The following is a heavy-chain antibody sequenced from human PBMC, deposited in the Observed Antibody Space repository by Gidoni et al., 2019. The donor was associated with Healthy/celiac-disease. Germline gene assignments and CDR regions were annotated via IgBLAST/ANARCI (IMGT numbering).Heavy chain of an antibody. J-gene: IGHJ4*02. CDR3: ARTYSNYPYYFDY. V-gene: IGHV4-59*01. Sequence: QVQLQESGPGLVKPSETLSLTCTVSGGSISSYYWSWIRQPPGKGLEWIGYIDYSGSTNYNPSLKSRVTISVDTSKNQFSLKLSSVTAADTAVYYCARTYSNYPYYFDYWGQGTLVTVSS. CDR1: GGSISSYY. D-gene: IGHD4-4*01. CDR2: IDYSGST.